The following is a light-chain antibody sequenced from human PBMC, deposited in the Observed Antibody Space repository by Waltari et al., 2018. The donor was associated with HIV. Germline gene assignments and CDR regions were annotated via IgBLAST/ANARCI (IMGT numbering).Light chain of an antibody. Sequence: EIMMTQSPFTLSVSPGDRATLSCSASPSVGSNLAWYQQKPGQAPRLLIYCASTRATEIPDRFRGSGSATEFTLNITSLQSEDFAVYYCQHYSNWGITFGQGTRLEIE. CDR2: CAS. V-gene: IGKV3-15*01. J-gene: IGKJ5*01. CDR1: PSVGSN. CDR3: QHYSNWGIT.